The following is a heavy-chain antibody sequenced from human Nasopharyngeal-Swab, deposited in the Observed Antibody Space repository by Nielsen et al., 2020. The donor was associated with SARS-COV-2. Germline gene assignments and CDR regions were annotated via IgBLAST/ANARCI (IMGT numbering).Heavy chain of an antibody. CDR3: ARDNKMAVAGTSWFDP. J-gene: IGHJ5*02. D-gene: IGHD6-19*01. V-gene: IGHV3-33*01. CDR2: IWYDGSNN. Sequence: GGSLRPSFPPPGFTFSSFDMPWVRQAPGKGLEWVAIIWYDGSNNYYAESVKGRFTISRDNSKNTLYLQMNSLRAEDTSMYYCARDNKMAVAGTSWFDPWGQGTLVTVSS. CDR1: GFTFSSFD.